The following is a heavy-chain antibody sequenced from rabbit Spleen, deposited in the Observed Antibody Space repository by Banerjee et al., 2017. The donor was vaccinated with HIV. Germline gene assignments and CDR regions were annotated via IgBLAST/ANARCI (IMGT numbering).Heavy chain of an antibody. CDR3: ARDTGTSFSTYGMDL. CDR1: GVSFSFNSY. D-gene: IGHD8-1*01. V-gene: IGHV1S40*01. J-gene: IGHJ6*01. Sequence: QSLEESGGDLVKPGASLTLTCTASGVSFSFNSYMCWVRQAPGKGLEWIACIDVGSSGSTYSASWAKGRFTISKTSSTTVTLQMTSLTAADTATYFCARDTGTSFSTYGMDLWGPGTLVTVS. CDR2: IDVGSSGST.